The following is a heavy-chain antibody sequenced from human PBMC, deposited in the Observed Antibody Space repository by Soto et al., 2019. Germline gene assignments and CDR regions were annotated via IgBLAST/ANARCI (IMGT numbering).Heavy chain of an antibody. D-gene: IGHD3-22*01. J-gene: IGHJ1*01. V-gene: IGHV4-39*01. Sequence: PSETLSLTCTVSGGSISSSSYYWGWIRQPPGKGLEWIGSIYYSGSTYYNPSLKSRVTISVDTSKNQFSLKLSSVTAADTAVYYCARPDVPSSSRGYQYPIYFCGQVTEVT. CDR1: GGSISSSSYY. CDR2: IYYSGST. CDR3: ARPDVPSSSRGYQYPIYF.